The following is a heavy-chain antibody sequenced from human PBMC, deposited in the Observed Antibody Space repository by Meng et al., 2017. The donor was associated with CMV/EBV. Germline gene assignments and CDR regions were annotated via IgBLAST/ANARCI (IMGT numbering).Heavy chain of an antibody. CDR2: IYYSEST. CDR3: ARDVATIGNWFDP. Sequence: SDTLSLTCTVSGGSISSYYWSWIRQPPGKGLEWIGYIYYSESTNYNPSLKSRVTISVDTSKNQFSLKLSSVTASDTAVYYCARDVATIGNWFDPWGQGTLVTVSS. V-gene: IGHV4-59*01. D-gene: IGHD5-12*01. CDR1: GGSISSYY. J-gene: IGHJ5*02.